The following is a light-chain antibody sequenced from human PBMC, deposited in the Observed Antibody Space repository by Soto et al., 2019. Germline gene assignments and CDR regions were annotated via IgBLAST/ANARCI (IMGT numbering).Light chain of an antibody. Sequence: QSVLTQPPSASGTPGQRVIISCSGSNSNIGTYTVNWYQQLPGTAPKLLIYTDYQRPSGVPDRCSGSKSGTSGSLAISGLQSEDEADYYCASWDDSLSGGVFGGGTKL. CDR1: NSNIGTYT. CDR3: ASWDDSLSGGV. CDR2: TDY. V-gene: IGLV1-44*01. J-gene: IGLJ3*02.